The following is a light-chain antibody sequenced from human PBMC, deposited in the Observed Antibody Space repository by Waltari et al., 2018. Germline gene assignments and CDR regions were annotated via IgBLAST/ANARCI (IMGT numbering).Light chain of an antibody. CDR1: QTITTY. CDR3: QQSYNTPFT. J-gene: IGKJ3*01. V-gene: IGKV1-39*01. Sequence: DIQMTQSPSSLSASVGDRVTITCRASQTITTYLNWYQQKPGKAPTLLIYSTSTVQSGGPSRFSGSGSGTDFTHTITTLQPEDSATYYCQQSYNTPFTFGPGTKVRIK. CDR2: STS.